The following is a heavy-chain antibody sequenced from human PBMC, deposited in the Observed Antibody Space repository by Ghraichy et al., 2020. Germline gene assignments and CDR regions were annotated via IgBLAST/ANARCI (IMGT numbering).Heavy chain of an antibody. V-gene: IGHV3-64D*06. CDR1: GFTFSSYA. D-gene: IGHD5-18*01. CDR2: ISSNGGST. CDR3: VKGYSYGFKIFDY. Sequence: LRLSCSASGFTFSSYAMHWVRQAPGKGLEYVSAISSNGGSTYYADSVKGRFTISRDNSKNTLYLQMSSLRAEDTAVYYCVKGYSYGFKIFDYWGQGTLVTVSS. J-gene: IGHJ4*02.